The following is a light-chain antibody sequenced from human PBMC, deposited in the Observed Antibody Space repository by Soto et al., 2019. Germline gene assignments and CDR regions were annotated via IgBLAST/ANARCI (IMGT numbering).Light chain of an antibody. V-gene: IGKV1-39*01. CDR3: QQSYSTPRT. CDR2: AAS. Sequence: DIQMTQSPSSLSASVGDRVTITCRSSQSISNYLNWYQQKPGKAPKLLMYAASSLQIGVPSRFGGSGSGTDFTLTISSLQPEDFANYYCQQSYSTPRTFGQGTKVEIK. CDR1: QSISNY. J-gene: IGKJ1*01.